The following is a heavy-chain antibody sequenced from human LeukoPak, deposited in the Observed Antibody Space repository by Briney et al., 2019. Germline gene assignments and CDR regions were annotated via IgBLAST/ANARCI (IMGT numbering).Heavy chain of an antibody. V-gene: IGHV3-23*01. J-gene: IGHJ4*02. CDR3: AKDPYGTRYFDY. Sequence: GGSLRLSCAASGFTFNKYAMSWVRQAPGKGLEWVSSLSGSGGDTYYAESVKGRFTISRDNSKNTVYLEMNSLRAEDTAVYYGAKDPYGTRYFDYWGQGTLVTVSS. CDR1: GFTFNKYA. D-gene: IGHD2-2*01. CDR2: LSGSGGDT.